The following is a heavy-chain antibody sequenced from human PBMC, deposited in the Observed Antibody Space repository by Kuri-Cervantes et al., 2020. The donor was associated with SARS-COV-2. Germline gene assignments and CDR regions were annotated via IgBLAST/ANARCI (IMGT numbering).Heavy chain of an antibody. Sequence: ASVKVSCKASGYTFTSYAMNWVRQAPGQGLEWMGWINTNTGNPTYAQGFTGRFVFSLDTSVSTAYLQISSLKAEDTAVYYCARDYMVRDSHGMDVWGQGTTVTVSS. CDR3: ARDYMVRDSHGMDV. CDR1: GYTFTSYA. D-gene: IGHD3-10*01. J-gene: IGHJ6*02. CDR2: INTNTGNP. V-gene: IGHV7-4-1*02.